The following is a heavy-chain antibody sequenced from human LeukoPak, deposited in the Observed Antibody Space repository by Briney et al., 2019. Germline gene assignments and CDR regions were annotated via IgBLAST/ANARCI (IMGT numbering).Heavy chain of an antibody. CDR1: GYPFTGYY. V-gene: IGHV1-2*02. D-gene: IGHD3-22*01. J-gene: IGHJ4*02. CDR2: INPNSGGT. CDR3: ARDPYDSSGYYYSYFDY. Sequence: ASVKVSCKASGYPFTGYYLHWVRQAPGQGLEWMGWINPNSGGTKYTQKFQGRVTMTRDTSISTAYTELTRLRYDDTAVYYCARDPYDSSGYYYSYFDYWGQGTLVTVSS.